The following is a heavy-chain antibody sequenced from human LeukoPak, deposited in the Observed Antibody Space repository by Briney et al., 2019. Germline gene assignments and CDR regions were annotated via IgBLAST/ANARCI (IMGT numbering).Heavy chain of an antibody. CDR2: INHSGST. CDR3: ARVVPSRSPYDAFDI. J-gene: IGHJ3*02. D-gene: IGHD4/OR15-4a*01. V-gene: IGHV4-34*01. CDR1: GGSFSGYY. Sequence: SETLSLTCAVYGGSFSGYYWSWIRQPPGKGLEWIGEINHSGSTNYNPSLKSRVTISVDTSKNQFSLKLSSVTAADTAVYYCARVVPSRSPYDAFDIWGQGTMVTVSS.